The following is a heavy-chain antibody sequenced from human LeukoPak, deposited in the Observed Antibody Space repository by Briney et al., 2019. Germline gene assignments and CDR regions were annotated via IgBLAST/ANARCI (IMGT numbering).Heavy chain of an antibody. Sequence: SETLSLTCTVSGGSISSSSYYWGWIRQPPGKGLEWIGSIYYSGSTYYNPSLKSRVTISVDTSKNQFSLKLTSVTAADTAVYYCARQDVGDYGDYAAFDYWGQGTLVTVSS. CDR1: GGSISSSSYY. V-gene: IGHV4-39*01. CDR2: IYYSGST. J-gene: IGHJ4*02. CDR3: ARQDVGDYGDYAAFDY. D-gene: IGHD4-17*01.